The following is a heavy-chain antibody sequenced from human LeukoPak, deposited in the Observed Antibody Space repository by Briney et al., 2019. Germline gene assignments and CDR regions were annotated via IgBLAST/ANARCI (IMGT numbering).Heavy chain of an antibody. CDR3: ASKVDYGGKILDY. CDR2: ISAYNGNT. J-gene: IGHJ4*02. CDR1: GYTFTSYG. Sequence: APRKVSCKASGYTFTSYGISWVRQAPGHGLEWRGWISAYNGNTNYAQKLQGRVTMTTDTSTSTAYMELRSLRSDDTAVYYCASKVDYGGKILDYWGQGTLVTVSS. V-gene: IGHV1-18*01. D-gene: IGHD4-23*01.